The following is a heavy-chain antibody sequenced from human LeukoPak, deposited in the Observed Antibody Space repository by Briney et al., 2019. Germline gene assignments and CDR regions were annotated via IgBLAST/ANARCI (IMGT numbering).Heavy chain of an antibody. CDR1: GGSISSSSYY. CDR3: ARVTLFGVALNHDAFDI. V-gene: IGHV4-39*01. D-gene: IGHD3-3*01. CDR2: IYYSGST. Sequence: PSETLSLTCTVSGGSISSSSYYWGWIRQPPGKGLEWIGSIYYSGSTYYNPSLKSRVTISVDTSKNQFSLKLSSVTAADTAVYYCARVTLFGVALNHDAFDIWGQGTMVTVSS. J-gene: IGHJ3*02.